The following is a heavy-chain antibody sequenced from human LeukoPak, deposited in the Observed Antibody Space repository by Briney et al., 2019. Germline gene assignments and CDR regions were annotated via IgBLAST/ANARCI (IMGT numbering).Heavy chain of an antibody. V-gene: IGHV3-30*02. J-gene: IGHJ1*01. Sequence: HTGGSLRLSCVASGFTFSSNGMHWVRQAPGKGLEWVTFIQYDGSRKYYADSVKGRFTISRDNSKNTLYLQMNSLRAEDTAVYYCARGPLPTQYFQHWGQGTLVTVSS. CDR2: IQYDGSRK. CDR3: ARGPLPTQYFQH. CDR1: GFTFSSNG.